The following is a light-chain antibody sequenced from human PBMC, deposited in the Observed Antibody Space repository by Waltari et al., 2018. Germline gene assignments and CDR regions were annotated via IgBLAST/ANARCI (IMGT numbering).Light chain of an antibody. Sequence: QSEMSQPPSVSGTPGQTVTISCSGRSSNVGSNVVNWYQQLPGTAPKLLIYRNDQRPSAVPDRFSGSKSGTSASLAISGLQSEDEADYYCAAWDDSLNGRWVFGAGTKLTVL. CDR2: RND. J-gene: IGLJ2*01. CDR1: SSNVGSNV. V-gene: IGLV1-44*01. CDR3: AAWDDSLNGRWV.